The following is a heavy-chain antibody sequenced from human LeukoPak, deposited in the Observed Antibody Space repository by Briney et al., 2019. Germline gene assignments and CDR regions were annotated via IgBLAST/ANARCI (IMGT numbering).Heavy chain of an antibody. V-gene: IGHV5-51*01. D-gene: IGHD6-19*01. J-gene: IGHJ4*02. Sequence: GESLKISFQGSGYSFTKSWIGWVRQLPGKGLEWMGIIYPGDSDTRYSPSFQGQVTISADKSISAAYLQWSSLKASDTAMYFCARRSSGWFFDYWGQGTLVTVSS. CDR2: IYPGDSDT. CDR3: ARRSSGWFFDY. CDR1: GYSFTKSW.